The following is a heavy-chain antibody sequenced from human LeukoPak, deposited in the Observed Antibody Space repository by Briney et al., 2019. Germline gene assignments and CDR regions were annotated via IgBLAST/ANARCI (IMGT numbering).Heavy chain of an antibody. D-gene: IGHD3-16*01. CDR3: ARPSGGGGYSSYFDY. J-gene: IGHJ4*02. CDR1: GGSISSSSYY. CDR2: IYYSGST. V-gene: IGHV4-39*01. Sequence: SETLSLNCTVSGGSISSSSYYWGWIRQPPGKGLEWIGSIYYSGSTYYNPSLKSRVTISVDTSKNQFSLKLSSVTAADTAVYYCARPSGGGGYSSYFDYWGQGTLVTVSS.